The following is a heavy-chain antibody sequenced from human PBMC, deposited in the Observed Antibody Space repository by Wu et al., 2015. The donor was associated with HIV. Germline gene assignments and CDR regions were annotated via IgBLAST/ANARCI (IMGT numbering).Heavy chain of an antibody. CDR3: AILPRQLSPPI. CDR2: INPNSGDT. D-gene: IGHD2-15*01. Sequence: QVQLVQSGADVKKPGASVKVSCKASGYTFTAYYIHWVRQAPGQGLEWMGWINPNSGDTKFAQNFQGRVTMTRDTSISTAYMELSRLRSDDTAVFYCAILPRQLSPPIWGQGTLVTVSS. J-gene: IGHJ4*02. V-gene: IGHV1-2*02. CDR1: GYTFTAYY.